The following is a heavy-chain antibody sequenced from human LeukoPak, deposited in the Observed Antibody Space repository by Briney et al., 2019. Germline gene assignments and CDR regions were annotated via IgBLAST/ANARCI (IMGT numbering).Heavy chain of an antibody. V-gene: IGHV3-30*02. J-gene: IGHJ4*02. D-gene: IGHD3-3*01. CDR2: IRYDGSNK. CDR1: GFTFSGYA. CDR3: AKDYDFWSGYYLGGYFDY. Sequence: GGSLRLSCAASGFTFSGYAMSWVRQAPGKGLEWVAFIRYDGSNKYYADSVKGRFTISRDNSKNTLYLQMNSLRAEDTAVYYCAKDYDFWSGYYLGGYFDYWGQGTLVTVSS.